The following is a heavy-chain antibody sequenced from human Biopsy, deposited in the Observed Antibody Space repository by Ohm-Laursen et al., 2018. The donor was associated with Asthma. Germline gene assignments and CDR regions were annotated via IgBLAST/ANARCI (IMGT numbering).Heavy chain of an antibody. D-gene: IGHD3-3*01. J-gene: IGHJ6*02. CDR3: ARRITIFGVVQKDHGMDA. Sequence: SDTLSLTCTVSGGSMTPTSHYWGWIRQAPGKGLEWIGYISYGGKTSYNPSLKNRVTISRDTSKNQFSLRLTPVTAADTAVYFCARRITIFGVVQKDHGMDAWGQGTTVIVSS. CDR1: GGSMTPTSHY. V-gene: IGHV4-39*01. CDR2: ISYGGKT.